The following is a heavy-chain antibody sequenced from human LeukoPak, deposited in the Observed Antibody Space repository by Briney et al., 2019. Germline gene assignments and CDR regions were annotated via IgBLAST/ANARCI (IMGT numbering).Heavy chain of an antibody. V-gene: IGHV1-2*02. D-gene: IGHD4/OR15-4a*01. J-gene: IGHJ4*02. CDR2: INPNSGAT. CDR1: GYTFTGYY. CDR3: ARGERYSYGDNHYPDLGF. Sequence: GASVKVSCKAFGYTFTGYYLFWVRQAPGQGLEWMGWINPNSGATKYAQKFQGRVTLTTDTSIRTTYMELSSLRSDDTAVYYCARGERYSYGDNHYPDLGFWGQGTPVTVSS.